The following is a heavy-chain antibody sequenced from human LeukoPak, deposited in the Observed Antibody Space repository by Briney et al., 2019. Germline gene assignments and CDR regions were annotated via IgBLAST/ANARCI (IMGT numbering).Heavy chain of an antibody. CDR2: INPNSGGT. V-gene: IGHV1-2*02. D-gene: IGHD2-2*01. CDR1: GYTFTGYY. J-gene: IGHJ4*02. CDR3: ARCFYCCSTSCYRCFDY. Sequence: ASVKVSCKASGYTFTGYYMHWVRQAPGQGLEWMGWINPNSGGTNYAQKFQGRVTMTRDTSISTAYMELSRLRSDDTAVYYCARCFYCCSTSCYRCFDYWGQGTLVTVSS.